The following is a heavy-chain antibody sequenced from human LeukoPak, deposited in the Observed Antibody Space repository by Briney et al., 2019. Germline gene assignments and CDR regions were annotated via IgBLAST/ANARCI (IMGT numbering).Heavy chain of an antibody. D-gene: IGHD2-8*01. CDR3: ARGIGCTGVSDY. J-gene: IGHJ4*02. CDR1: GFTFSSYA. CDR2: ISYDGSNK. Sequence: PGGALRLSCAASGFTFSSYAMHWVRQAPGKGLDGVAVISYDGSNKYYADSVKGRFTISRDNYKNTLDLQMNSLRAEDTAVYYCARGIGCTGVSDYWGGGTLVTV. V-gene: IGHV3-30-3*01.